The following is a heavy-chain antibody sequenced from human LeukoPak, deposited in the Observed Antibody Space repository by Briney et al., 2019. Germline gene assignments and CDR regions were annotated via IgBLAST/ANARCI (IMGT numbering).Heavy chain of an antibody. Sequence: GASVKVSCKASGYTFTDYYMHWVQQAPGQGLEWMGIINPSGGSTSYAQKFQGRVTMTRDTSTSTVYMELSSLRSEDTALYYCARDPHSIVGATWGYFDSWGQGTLVTVSS. D-gene: IGHD1-26*01. CDR3: ARDPHSIVGATWGYFDS. J-gene: IGHJ4*02. V-gene: IGHV1-46*01. CDR1: GYTFTDYY. CDR2: INPSGGST.